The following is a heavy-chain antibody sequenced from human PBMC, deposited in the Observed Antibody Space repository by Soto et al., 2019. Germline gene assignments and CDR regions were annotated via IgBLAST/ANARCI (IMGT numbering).Heavy chain of an antibody. J-gene: IGHJ3*02. CDR2: ISGSGGST. CDR1: GFTFSSYA. V-gene: IGHV3-23*01. Sequence: GGSLRLSCAASGFTFSSYAMSWVRQAPGKRLEWVSAISGSGGSTYYADYVKGRFTISRDNSKNTLYLQMNSLRAEDTAVYYCAKDNGDSSGYYFILFAFDIWGQGTMVTVSS. CDR3: AKDNGDSSGYYFILFAFDI. D-gene: IGHD3-22*01.